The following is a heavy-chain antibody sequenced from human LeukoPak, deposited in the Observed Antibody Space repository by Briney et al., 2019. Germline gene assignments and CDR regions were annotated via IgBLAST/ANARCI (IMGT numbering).Heavy chain of an antibody. CDR2: IWYDGSNK. V-gene: IGHV3-33*08. J-gene: IGHJ4*02. D-gene: IGHD6-6*01. CDR1: GFTFRSYA. Sequence: GGSLRLFCAASGFTFRSYAMSWVRQAPGKGLEWVAVIWYDGSNKYYADAVKGRFTITRDNSKNTLYLQMNSLRAEDTAVYYCARAGTRLEQLASLDYWGQGTLVTVSS. CDR3: ARAGTRLEQLASLDY.